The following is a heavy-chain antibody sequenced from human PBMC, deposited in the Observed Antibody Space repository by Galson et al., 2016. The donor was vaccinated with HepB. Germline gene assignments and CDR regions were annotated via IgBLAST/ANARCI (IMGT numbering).Heavy chain of an antibody. CDR1: GFTLSSYW. V-gene: IGHV3-74*01. CDR2: ISTDGSST. CDR3: ARAPPLPTTVGGYDS. Sequence: SLRLSCAASGFTLSSYWMHWVRQDPGKGPVWVSRISTDGSSTSYADSVKGRFTISRDNAKNTLYLQMNSLRAEDTAVYCCARAPPLPTTVGGYDSWGQGTVVTVSS. D-gene: IGHD1-14*01. J-gene: IGHJ4*02.